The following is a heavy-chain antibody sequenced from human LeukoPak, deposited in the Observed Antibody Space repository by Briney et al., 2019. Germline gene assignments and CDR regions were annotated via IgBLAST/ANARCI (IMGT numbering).Heavy chain of an antibody. CDR3: AREVGRDCPFDY. V-gene: IGHV3-30-3*01. Sequence: PGGSLRLSCAASGFTFSSYAMHWVRQTPGKGLDWVAVISHDGRSEHYAASVKGRFTISRDNSKNTMDLQMNSLRADDTAVYYCAREVGRDCPFDYWGQGTLVTVSS. J-gene: IGHJ4*02. D-gene: IGHD2-21*02. CDR2: ISHDGRSE. CDR1: GFTFSSYA.